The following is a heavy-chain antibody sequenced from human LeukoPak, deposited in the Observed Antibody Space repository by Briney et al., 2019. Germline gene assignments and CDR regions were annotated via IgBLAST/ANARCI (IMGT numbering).Heavy chain of an antibody. CDR2: INPNSGGT. CDR3: ARDGSKGYCTNGVCYGGYYYYYYYMDV. J-gene: IGHJ6*03. Sequence: ASVKVSCKASGYTFTGYYMHWVRQAPGQGLEWMGWINPNSGGTNYAQKFQGRVTMTRDTSISTAYMELSRLRSDDTAVYYCARDGSKGYCTNGVCYGGYYYYYYYMDVWGKGTTVTVSS. D-gene: IGHD2-8*01. CDR1: GYTFTGYY. V-gene: IGHV1-2*02.